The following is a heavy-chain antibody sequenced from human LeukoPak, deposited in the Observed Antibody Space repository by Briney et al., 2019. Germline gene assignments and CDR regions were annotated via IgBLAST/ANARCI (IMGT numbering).Heavy chain of an antibody. D-gene: IGHD5-18*01. Sequence: GGSLRLSCAASGFTFSNYWMSWVRQAPGKGLEWVANIKQDGSEKYYVDSVKGRFTISRDSAKNSLYLQMNSLRAEDTAVYYCARHLSGVTGYTYGRGIDYWGQGTLVTVSS. V-gene: IGHV3-7*01. CDR3: ARHLSGVTGYTYGRGIDY. J-gene: IGHJ4*02. CDR2: IKQDGSEK. CDR1: GFTFSNYW.